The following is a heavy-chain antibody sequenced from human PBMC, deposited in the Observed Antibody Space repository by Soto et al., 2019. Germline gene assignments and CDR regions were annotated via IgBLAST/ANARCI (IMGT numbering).Heavy chain of an antibody. CDR2: ISYDGSNK. CDR1: GFTFSNYG. V-gene: IGHV3-30*18. J-gene: IGHJ5*02. Sequence: QVQLVESGGGVVQPGRSLRLSCAASGFTFSNYGMHWVRQAPGKGLEWVAVISYDGSNKYYADSVKGRFSISRDNSKNPLHLQMNSLRAEDTAVYYCAKGDWFDPWGQGTLVTVSS. CDR3: AKGDWFDP.